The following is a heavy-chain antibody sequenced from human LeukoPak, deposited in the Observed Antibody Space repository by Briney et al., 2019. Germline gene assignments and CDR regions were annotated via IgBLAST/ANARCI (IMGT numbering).Heavy chain of an antibody. J-gene: IGHJ4*02. V-gene: IGHV3-23*01. Sequence: GGSLRLSCAASEFTFSSYAMSWVRQAPGRGLEWVSAISGSGGSTYYADSVKGRFTISRDNSKNTLYLQMNSLRAEDTAVYYCAKAWCGGDCYYPYYFDYWGQGTLVTVSS. D-gene: IGHD2-21*02. CDR2: ISGSGGST. CDR3: AKAWCGGDCYYPYYFDY. CDR1: EFTFSSYA.